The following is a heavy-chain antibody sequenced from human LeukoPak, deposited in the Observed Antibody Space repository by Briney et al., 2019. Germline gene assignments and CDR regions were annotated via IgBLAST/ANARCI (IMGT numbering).Heavy chain of an antibody. Sequence: GGSLRLSCAASGVTVGNNYMIWVRQAPGKGLEWVSHIYSGGATNCADSVKGRFTISRDSSKNTLFLQMNSLRVEDTAIYYCARDPPAVAAGTYAWGQGTLVTVSS. CDR2: IYSGGAT. CDR1: GVTVGNNY. V-gene: IGHV3-66*01. D-gene: IGHD6-13*01. J-gene: IGHJ5*02. CDR3: ARDPPAVAAGTYA.